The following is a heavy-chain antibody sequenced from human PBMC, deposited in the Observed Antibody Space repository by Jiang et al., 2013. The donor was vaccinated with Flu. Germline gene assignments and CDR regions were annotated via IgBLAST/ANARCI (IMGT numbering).Heavy chain of an antibody. CDR2: IYYSGST. CDR1: GGSISSYY. D-gene: IGHD5-24*01. J-gene: IGHJ5*02. Sequence: GPGLVKPSETLSLTCAVSGGSISSYYWSWIRQPPGKGLEWIGYIYYSGSTNYNPSLKSRVTISVDTSKNQFSLKLSSVTAADTAVYYCARDPLDREDWFDPWGQGNPGHRLL. CDR3: ARDPLDREDWFDP. V-gene: IGHV4-59*12.